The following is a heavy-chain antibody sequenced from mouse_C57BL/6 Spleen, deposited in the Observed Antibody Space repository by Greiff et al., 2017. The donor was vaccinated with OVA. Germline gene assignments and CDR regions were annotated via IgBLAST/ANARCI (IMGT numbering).Heavy chain of an antibody. D-gene: IGHD1-1*01. J-gene: IGHJ3*01. CDR1: GYTFTDYE. CDR2: IDPETGGT. CDR3: ARGDSGSSAWFAY. V-gene: IGHV1-15*01. Sequence: QVQLQQSGAELVRPGASVTLSCKASGYTFTDYEMHWVKQTPVHGLEWIGAIDPETGGTAYNQPFKGKAILTVDKTSSTAYMQLSSLTSEDSAVYYGARGDSGSSAWFAYWGQGTLVTVSA.